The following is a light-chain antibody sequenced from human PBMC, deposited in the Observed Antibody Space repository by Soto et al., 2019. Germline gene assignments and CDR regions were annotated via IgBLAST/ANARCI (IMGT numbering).Light chain of an antibody. J-gene: IGKJ4*01. Sequence: DIQMTQSPSSVSASIGDRFTITCRASQGISNYLAWYQQKPGKVPQLLIYAASSLQSGVPSRFSGSGSGTDFTLSISSLQPEDVATYYCQKYDSVPPTFGGGTKVQIK. V-gene: IGKV1-27*01. CDR1: QGISNY. CDR2: AAS. CDR3: QKYDSVPPT.